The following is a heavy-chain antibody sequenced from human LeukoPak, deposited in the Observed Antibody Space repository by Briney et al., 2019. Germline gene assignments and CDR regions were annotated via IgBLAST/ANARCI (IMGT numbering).Heavy chain of an antibody. CDR3: TKDIAVAGMTFWYFDL. D-gene: IGHD6-19*01. CDR2: ISSSGSTI. V-gene: IGHV3-11*01. CDR1: GFTFSDYY. Sequence: GGSLRLSCAASGFTFSDYYMSWIRQAPGKGLEWVSYISSSGSTIYYADSVKGRFTISRDNAKNSLYLQMNSLRAEDTALYYRTKDIAVAGMTFWYFDLWGRGTLVTVSS. J-gene: IGHJ2*01.